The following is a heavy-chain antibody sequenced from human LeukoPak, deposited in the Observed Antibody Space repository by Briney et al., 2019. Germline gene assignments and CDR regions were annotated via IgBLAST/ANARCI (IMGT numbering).Heavy chain of an antibody. V-gene: IGHV4-59*01. D-gene: IGHD3-9*01. CDR3: AKALGGDYDILTGYYQTNWFDP. CDR1: GGSISSYY. CDR2: IYYSGST. J-gene: IGHJ5*02. Sequence: PSETLSLTCTVSGGSISSYYWSWIRQPPGKGLEWIGYIYYSGSTNYNPSLKSRVTISVDTSKNQFSLKLSSVTAADTAVYYCAKALGGDYDILTGYYQTNWFDPWGQGTLVTVSS.